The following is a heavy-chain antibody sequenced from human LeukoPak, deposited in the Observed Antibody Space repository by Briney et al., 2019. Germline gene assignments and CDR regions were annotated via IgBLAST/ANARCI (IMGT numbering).Heavy chain of an antibody. CDR2: IYYSGST. CDR1: GGSISSGDYY. CDR3: ARVVKIFGVVNLYYYYGMDV. D-gene: IGHD3-3*01. J-gene: IGHJ6*02. Sequence: SETLSLTCTVSGGSISSGDYYWSWIRQPPGKGLEWIGYIYYSGSTYYNPSLKSRVTISVDTSKNQFSLKLSSVTAADTAVYYCARVVKIFGVVNLYYYYGMDVWGQGTTVTVSS. V-gene: IGHV4-30-4*01.